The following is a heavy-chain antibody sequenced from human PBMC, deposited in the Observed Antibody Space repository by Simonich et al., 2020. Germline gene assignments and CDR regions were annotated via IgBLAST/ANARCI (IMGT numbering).Heavy chain of an antibody. CDR3: AGGVYCSSTSCSTYYYYGMDV. J-gene: IGHJ6*02. Sequence: EVQLVESGGGLVKPGGSLRLSCAASGFTFSSYSMNWVRQAPGKGREWVSSISSSSSYIYYADSVKGRFTTARDNAKNSLYLHMNSLRAEDTAVYYCAGGVYCSSTSCSTYYYYGMDVWGQGTTVTVSS. V-gene: IGHV3-21*01. D-gene: IGHD2-2*01. CDR2: ISSSSSYI. CDR1: GFTFSSYS.